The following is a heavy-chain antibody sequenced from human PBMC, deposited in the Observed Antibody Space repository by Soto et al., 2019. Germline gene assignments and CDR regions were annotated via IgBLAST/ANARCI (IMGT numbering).Heavy chain of an antibody. CDR1: GFTFSSYA. CDR3: AMGGGDPFYYFDY. J-gene: IGHJ4*02. Sequence: GGSLRLSCAASGFTFSSYAISWVRQAPGKGLEWASAIIGSGGSTYYADSVKGRFTISRDNSKNTLYLQMNSLRAEDTAVYYCAMGGGDPFYYFDYWGQGTLVTVSS. V-gene: IGHV3-23*01. D-gene: IGHD3-16*01. CDR2: IIGSGGST.